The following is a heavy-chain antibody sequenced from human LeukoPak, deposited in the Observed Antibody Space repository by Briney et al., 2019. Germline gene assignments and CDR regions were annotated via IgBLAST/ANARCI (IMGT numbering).Heavy chain of an antibody. V-gene: IGHV1-2*02. Sequence: ASVKVSCKASGYTFTGYYMHWVRQAPGQGLEWMGWINPNSGGTNYAQKFQGRVTMTRDTSISTAYMELSRLRSDDKAVYYCARENYDILTGYYIPPGYYGMDVWGQGTTVTVSS. CDR2: INPNSGGT. CDR1: GYTFTGYY. J-gene: IGHJ6*02. CDR3: ARENYDILTGYYIPPGYYGMDV. D-gene: IGHD3-9*01.